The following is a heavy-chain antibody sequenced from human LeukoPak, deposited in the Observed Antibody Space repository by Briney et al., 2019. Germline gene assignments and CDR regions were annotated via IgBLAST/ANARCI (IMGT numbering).Heavy chain of an antibody. D-gene: IGHD2-15*01. J-gene: IGHJ4*02. CDR1: GYTFTGYY. CDR2: INPNSGGT. Sequence: ASVKDSCMASGYTFTGYYIHWVRQAPGQGLEWMGWINPNSGGTKYAQKFQGRVTMTRDTSISTAYMELNRLTSDDTAVYYCARVESLYCSGGTCYDYWGQGTLVTVSS. V-gene: IGHV1-2*02. CDR3: ARVESLYCSGGTCYDY.